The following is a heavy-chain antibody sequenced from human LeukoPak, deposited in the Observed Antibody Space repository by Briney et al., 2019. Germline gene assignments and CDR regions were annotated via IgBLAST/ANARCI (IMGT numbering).Heavy chain of an antibody. Sequence: NASETLSLTCTVSGGAISGADNYWSWIRQHPGKGLEWIGYIYYSGSTNYNPSLKSRVTISVDTSKNQFSLKLSSVTAADTAVYYCARDVAGDYWGQGTLVTVSS. CDR2: IYYSGST. CDR1: GGAISGADNY. CDR3: ARDVAGDY. V-gene: IGHV4-61*08. J-gene: IGHJ4*02. D-gene: IGHD2-15*01.